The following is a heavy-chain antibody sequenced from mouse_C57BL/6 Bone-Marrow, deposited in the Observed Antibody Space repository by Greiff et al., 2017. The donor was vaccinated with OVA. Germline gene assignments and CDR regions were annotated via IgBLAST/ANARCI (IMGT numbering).Heavy chain of an antibody. CDR3: ARHVDYDGWFAY. V-gene: IGHV1-55*01. CDR2: IYPGSGST. Sequence: QVQLQQSGAELVKPGASVKMSCKASGYTFTSYWITWVKQRPGQGLEWIGDIYPGSGSTNYNEKFKSKATLTVDTSSSTAYMQLSSLTSEDSAVYYCARHVDYDGWFAYWGQGTLVTVSA. D-gene: IGHD2-4*01. J-gene: IGHJ3*01. CDR1: GYTFTSYW.